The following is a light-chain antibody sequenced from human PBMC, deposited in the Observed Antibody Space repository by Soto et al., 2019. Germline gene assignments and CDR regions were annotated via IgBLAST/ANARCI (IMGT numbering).Light chain of an antibody. CDR1: QSLSGNY. V-gene: IGKV3-20*01. CDR3: QQYGSSHMYT. CDR2: GAS. Sequence: DIVLTQSPGTLSLSPGERATLSCRASQSLSGNYLAWYQQRPGQPPRLLIYGASSRATGIPDRFSGSGSGTDFTLTISRLETEDFAGYICQQYGSSHMYTFGQGTKLEIK. J-gene: IGKJ2*01.